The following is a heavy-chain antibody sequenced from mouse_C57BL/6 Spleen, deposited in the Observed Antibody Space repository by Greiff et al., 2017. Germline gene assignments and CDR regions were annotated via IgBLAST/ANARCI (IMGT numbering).Heavy chain of an antibody. CDR2: IYPGDGDT. J-gene: IGHJ4*01. D-gene: IGHD2-2*01. V-gene: IGHV1-82*01. CDR3: ASGGYLYYAMDY. CDR1: GYAFSSSW. Sequence: QVQLQQSGPELVKPGASVKISCKASGYAFSSSWMNWVKQRPGKGLEWIGRIYPGDGDTNYNGKFKGKATLTADKSSSTAYMQLSSLTSEDSAVXFCASGGYLYYAMDYWGQETSVTVSS.